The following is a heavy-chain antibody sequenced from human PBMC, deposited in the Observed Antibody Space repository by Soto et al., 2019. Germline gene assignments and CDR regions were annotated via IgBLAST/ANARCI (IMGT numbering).Heavy chain of an antibody. CDR2: IYHSGST. V-gene: IGHV4-30-2*01. Sequence: QLQLQESGSGLVKPSQTLSLTCAVSRGSISSGGDSWSWIRQPPGTGLEWIGYIYHSGSTYYNPSLKSRVTISVDRSKNQFSLKLSSVTAADTAVYYCASAGGLGAVAADYWGQGTLVTVSS. CDR3: ASAGGLGAVAADY. J-gene: IGHJ4*02. CDR1: RGSISSGGDS. D-gene: IGHD6-19*01.